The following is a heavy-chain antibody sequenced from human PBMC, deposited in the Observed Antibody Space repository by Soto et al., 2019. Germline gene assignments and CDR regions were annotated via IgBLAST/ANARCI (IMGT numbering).Heavy chain of an antibody. CDR3: ARMRKQLVRGYYYYYMDV. CDR1: GYTFTSYD. D-gene: IGHD6-13*01. V-gene: IGHV1-8*01. CDR2: MNPNSGNT. Sequence: GASVKLSCKASGYTFTSYDINWVRQATGQGLEWMGWMNPNSGNTGYAQKFQGRVTMTRNTSISTAYMELSSLRSEDTAVYYCARMRKQLVRGYYYYYMDVWGKGTTVTVSS. J-gene: IGHJ6*03.